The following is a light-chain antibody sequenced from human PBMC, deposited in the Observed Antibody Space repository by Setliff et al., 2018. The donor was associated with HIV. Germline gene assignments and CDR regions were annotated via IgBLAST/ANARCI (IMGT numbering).Light chain of an antibody. CDR3: SSYTSSSTLGGV. J-gene: IGLJ1*01. CDR1: SSDVGGYNY. CDR2: EVS. V-gene: IGLV2-14*01. Sequence: LTQPASVSGSPGQSITISCTGTSSDVGGYNYVSWYQQHPGKAPKLMIYEVSNRPSGVSNRFSGSKSGNTASLTISGLQAEDEADYYCSSYTSSSTLGGVFGTGTKSPS.